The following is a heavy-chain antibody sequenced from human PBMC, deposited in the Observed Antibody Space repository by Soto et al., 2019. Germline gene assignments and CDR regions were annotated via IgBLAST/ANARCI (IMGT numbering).Heavy chain of an antibody. CDR3: ARGARELSHTYYYYGMDV. Sequence: SVKVSCKASGGTFSSYAISWVRQAPGQGLEWMGGIIPIFGTANYAQKFQGRVTITADESTSTAYMELSSLRSEDTAVYYCARGARELSHTYYYYGMDVWGQGTTVTVSS. CDR2: IIPIFGTA. J-gene: IGHJ6*02. D-gene: IGHD3-16*02. CDR1: GGTFSSYA. V-gene: IGHV1-69*13.